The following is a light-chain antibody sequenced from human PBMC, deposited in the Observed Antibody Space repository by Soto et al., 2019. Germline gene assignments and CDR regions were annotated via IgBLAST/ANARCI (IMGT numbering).Light chain of an antibody. CDR3: MQGTDVPHT. J-gene: IGKJ2*01. V-gene: IGKV2-30*01. CDR1: QSLVDSDGNTY. Sequence: DVVMTHSQLSLPVTLGQPASISCRSSQSLVDSDGNTYLSWFQQRPGQSPRRLIYEVSNRDSGVTDRFSGSGSGSDFTLRIRRVEAEDVGVYYCMQGTDVPHTFGRGTKLEIK. CDR2: EVS.